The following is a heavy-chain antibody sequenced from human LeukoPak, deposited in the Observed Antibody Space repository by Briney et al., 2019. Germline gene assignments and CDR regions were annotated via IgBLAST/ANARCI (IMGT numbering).Heavy chain of an antibody. CDR1: GYTFSSYA. V-gene: IGHV3-23*01. Sequence: GVSLRLPCAASGYTFSSYAMSWVRQARGKGLEWVSAISGSGCSTSYADSVKGRFTISRDNSKNTLYLQMNSLRAEDTAVYYCAKDEDTAMGTPPFGYWGQGTLVTVSS. CDR2: ISGSGCST. D-gene: IGHD5-18*01. CDR3: AKDEDTAMGTPPFGY. J-gene: IGHJ4*02.